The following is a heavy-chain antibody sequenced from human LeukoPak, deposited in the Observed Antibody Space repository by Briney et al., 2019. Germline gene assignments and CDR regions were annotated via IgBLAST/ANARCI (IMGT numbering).Heavy chain of an antibody. Sequence: SETLSLTCTVSGGSISSYYWSWIRQPPGKGLVWIRYIYYSGSNTYTASLKCRVTIEVDTSKNQLYLKLLSVTAADVSVYYCASRDGYNDSFDYWGQGTLVTVSS. CDR2: IYYSGSN. CDR1: GGSISSYY. V-gene: IGHV4-59*01. D-gene: IGHD5-24*01. J-gene: IGHJ4*02. CDR3: ASRDGYNDSFDY.